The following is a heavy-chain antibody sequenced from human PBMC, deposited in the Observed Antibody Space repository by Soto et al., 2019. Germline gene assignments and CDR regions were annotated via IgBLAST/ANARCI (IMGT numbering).Heavy chain of an antibody. CDR2: INSDGSVS. Sequence: EVQLVESGGGLVQPGGSLRLSCAASGFTFSNYWMYWVRQAPGKGLEWVSRINSDGSVSSYADSVKGRLTISRLNVKNTLYLQMDSLRAEDTAVYYCARGDCVGGTCYSLADSFYYYMDVWGKGTTVTVFS. D-gene: IGHD2-15*01. V-gene: IGHV3-74*02. CDR1: GFTFSNYW. CDR3: ARGDCVGGTCYSLADSFYYYMDV. J-gene: IGHJ6*03.